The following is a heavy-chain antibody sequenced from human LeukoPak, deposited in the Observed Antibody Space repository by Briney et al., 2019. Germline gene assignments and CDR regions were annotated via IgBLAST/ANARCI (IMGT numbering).Heavy chain of an antibody. J-gene: IGHJ6*02. Sequence: KPGGSLRLSCAASGFTFSSYAMSWVRQAPGKGLEWVSSISSSSSYIYYADSVKGRFTISRDNAKNSLYLQMNSLRAEDTAVYYCAREGIVVVVAATRTGSNGMDVWGQGTTVTVSS. D-gene: IGHD2-15*01. CDR2: ISSSSSYI. V-gene: IGHV3-21*01. CDR3: AREGIVVVVAATRTGSNGMDV. CDR1: GFTFSSYA.